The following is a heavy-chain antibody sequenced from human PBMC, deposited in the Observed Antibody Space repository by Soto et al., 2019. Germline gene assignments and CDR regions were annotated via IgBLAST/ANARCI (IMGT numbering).Heavy chain of an antibody. D-gene: IGHD6-25*01. CDR2: INTNNGGA. CDR3: AREVGSDTRQPSYNWFGT. CDR1: GYTFTDYH. V-gene: IGHV1-2*02. J-gene: IGHJ5*02. Sequence: QVQLVQSGAEVKKPGASVKVSCKASGYTFTDYHIHWVRQAPGQGLEFMVWINTNNGGAGSAQQLQGRLTGTRVTSITTAYVELINLMSHDTAVYYCAREVGSDTRQPSYNWFGTWGQGTLITVSS.